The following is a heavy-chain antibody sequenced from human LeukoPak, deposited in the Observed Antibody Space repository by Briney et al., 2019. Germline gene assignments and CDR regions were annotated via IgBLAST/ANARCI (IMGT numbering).Heavy chain of an antibody. CDR3: ARAQAVAVAGTGRRRVRWFGP. Sequence: SETLSLTCAVYGGSFSGYYWSWLRQPPGKGLEWIGEVNHSGSTNYNPSLKSRVTISVDTSKNQFSLKLSSVTAADTAVYYCARAQAVAVAGTGRRRVRWFGPWGQGTLVTVSS. D-gene: IGHD6-19*01. CDR2: VNHSGST. V-gene: IGHV4-34*01. CDR1: GGSFSGYY. J-gene: IGHJ5*02.